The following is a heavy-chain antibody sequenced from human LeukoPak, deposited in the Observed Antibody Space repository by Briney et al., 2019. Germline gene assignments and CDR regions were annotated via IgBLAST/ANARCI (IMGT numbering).Heavy chain of an antibody. J-gene: IGHJ4*02. V-gene: IGHV1-18*01. CDR2: ISAYNGNT. D-gene: IGHD2-2*01. CDR1: GYTSTSYG. CDR3: ARELGYCSSTSCSPLDY. Sequence: ASVKVSCKASGYTSTSYGISWVRQAPGQGLEWMGWISAYNGNTNYAQKLQGRVTMTTDTSTSTAYMELRSLRSDDTAVYYCARELGYCSSTSCSPLDYWGQGTLVTVSS.